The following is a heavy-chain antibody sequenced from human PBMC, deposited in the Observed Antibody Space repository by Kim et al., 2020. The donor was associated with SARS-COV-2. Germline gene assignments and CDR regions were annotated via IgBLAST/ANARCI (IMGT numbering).Heavy chain of an antibody. D-gene: IGHD3-3*01. J-gene: IGHJ6*03. CDR3: ARARKLRFWEWQTPAYMDV. V-gene: IGHV3-74*01. Sequence: KGRVTISRDNAKNTLYLQMNSLRAEDTAVYYCARARKLRFWEWQTPAYMDVWGKGTTVTVSS.